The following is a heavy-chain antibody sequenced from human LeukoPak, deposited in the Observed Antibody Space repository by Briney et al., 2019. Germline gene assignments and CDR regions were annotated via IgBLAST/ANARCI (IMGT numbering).Heavy chain of an antibody. CDR2: ISAYSGDT. CDR3: ARDKQYAFDN. CDR1: GYTFTSRG. J-gene: IGHJ4*02. V-gene: IGHV1-18*01. Sequence: ASVKVSFKTAGYTFTSRGISWVRQAPGQGLEWMGWISAYSGDTKYAQKFQGRVTMTTETSTSTAYMELRRLMFDDTAVYYCARDKQYAFDNWGQGTLVTVSS.